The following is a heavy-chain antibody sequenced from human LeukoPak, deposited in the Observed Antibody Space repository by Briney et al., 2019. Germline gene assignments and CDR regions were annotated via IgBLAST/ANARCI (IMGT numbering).Heavy chain of an antibody. J-gene: IGHJ5*02. V-gene: IGHV1-18*01. CDR3: ARGYYYDSSGYYLPYA. CDR2: ISAYNGNT. Sequence: ASVKVSCKASGYTFTSYGISWVRQAPGQGVEWMGWISAYNGNTNYAQKLQGRVTMTTDTSTSTAYMELRSLRSDDTAVYYCARGYYYDSSGYYLPYAWGQGTLVTVSS. CDR1: GYTFTSYG. D-gene: IGHD3-22*01.